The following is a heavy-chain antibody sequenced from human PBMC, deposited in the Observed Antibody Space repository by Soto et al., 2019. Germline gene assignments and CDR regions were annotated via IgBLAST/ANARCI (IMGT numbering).Heavy chain of an antibody. CDR3: AREGQLLGRAFEI. Sequence: QVLLVQSGAEVKKPGASMKLSCKTSGYSFTDNLIHWVRQAPGKGLEWMGVINPSVSGKAYARKFHGRVTMTRDTSSSTVYMALNSLHSEDTAVYYCAREGQLLGRAFEIWGQGTMVTVSS. J-gene: IGHJ3*02. CDR2: INPSVSGK. D-gene: IGHD6-19*01. CDR1: GYSFTDNL. V-gene: IGHV1-46*01.